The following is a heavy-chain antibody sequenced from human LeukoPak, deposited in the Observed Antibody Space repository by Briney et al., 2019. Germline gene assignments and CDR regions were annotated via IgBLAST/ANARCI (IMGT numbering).Heavy chain of an antibody. CDR2: TRNKANSYTT. CDR1: GFDFNRYA. CDR3: ARVGYCSSTSCYAPLGYGMDV. D-gene: IGHD2-2*01. V-gene: IGHV3-72*01. Sequence: GGSLRLSCAASGFDFNRYAMYWVRQAPGKGLEWVGRTRNKANSYTTEYAASAKGRFTISRDDSKNSLYLQMNSLKTEDTAVYYCARVGYCSSTSCYAPLGYGMDVWGQGTTVTVSS. J-gene: IGHJ6*02.